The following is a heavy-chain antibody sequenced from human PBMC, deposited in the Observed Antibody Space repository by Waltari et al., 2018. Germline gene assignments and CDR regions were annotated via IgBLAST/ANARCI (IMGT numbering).Heavy chain of an antibody. CDR2: IKQDGSEK. Sequence: EVQLVESGGGLVQPGGSLRLSCAASGFNFTSYWLGWVRQAPGKGLEWVANIKQDGSEKSYVDSVKGRFTSSRDNAKNLVYLQMNSGRDEDTAVYYCAGEGRGGFDCWGQGALVTVSS. V-gene: IGHV3-7*01. D-gene: IGHD3-16*01. CDR3: AGEGRGGFDC. CDR1: GFNFTSYW. J-gene: IGHJ4*02.